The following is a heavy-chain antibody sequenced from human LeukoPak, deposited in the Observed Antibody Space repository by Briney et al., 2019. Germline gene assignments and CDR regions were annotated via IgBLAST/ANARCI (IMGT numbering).Heavy chain of an antibody. J-gene: IGHJ3*02. V-gene: IGHV3-53*01. Sequence: GGSLRLSCAASGFTVSSNYMSWVRQAPGKGLEWVSVIYSGGSIYYVDSVKGRFTISRDNSKNTLYLQMNSLRAEDTAVYYCARVERDAFDIWGQGTMVTVSS. CDR3: ARVERDAFDI. CDR1: GFTVSSNY. CDR2: IYSGGSI.